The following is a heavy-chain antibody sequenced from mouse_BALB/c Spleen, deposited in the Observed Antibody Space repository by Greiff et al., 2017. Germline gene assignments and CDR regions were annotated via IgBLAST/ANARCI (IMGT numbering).Heavy chain of an antibody. CDR3: ARERPDGNYEAMDY. CDR1: GFSLTGYG. V-gene: IGHV2-6-7*01. Sequence: VMLVESGPGLVAPSQSLSITCTVSGFSLTGYGVNWVRQPPGKGLEWLGMIWGDGSTDYNSALKSRLSISKDNSKSQVFLKMNSLQTDDTARYYCARERPDGNYEAMDYWGQGTSVTVSS. D-gene: IGHD2-1*01. J-gene: IGHJ4*01. CDR2: IWGDGST.